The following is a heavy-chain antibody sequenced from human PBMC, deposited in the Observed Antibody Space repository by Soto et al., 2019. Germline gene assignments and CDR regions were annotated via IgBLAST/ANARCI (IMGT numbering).Heavy chain of an antibody. V-gene: IGHV3-48*04. D-gene: IGHD1-1*01. J-gene: IGHJ4*02. Sequence: EVHLVESGGGLVQPGGSLRLSCAASGFTFSSYGMNWVRQAPGKGLEWVSALSRTSTIIYYADSVKGRFTISRDNAKNTLSLQMNSLRAEDTAVYFCAKGGTDRWMLEYWGQGVLVTVSS. CDR3: AKGGTDRWMLEY. CDR2: LSRTSTII. CDR1: GFTFSSYG.